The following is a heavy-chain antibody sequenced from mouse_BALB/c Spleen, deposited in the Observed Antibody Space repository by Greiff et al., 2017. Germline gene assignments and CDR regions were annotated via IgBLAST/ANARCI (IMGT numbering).Heavy chain of an antibody. D-gene: IGHD2-4*01. V-gene: IGHV1S81*02. CDR3: TRCYYDYDRLYYYAMDY. CDR1: GYTFTSYY. J-gene: IGHJ4*01. Sequence: VKLMESGAELVKPGASVKLSCKASGYTFTSYYMYWVKQRPGQGLEWIGEINPSNGGTNFNEKFKSKATLTVDKSSSTAYMQLSSLTSEDSAVYYCTRCYYDYDRLYYYAMDYWGQGTSVTVSS. CDR2: INPSNGGT.